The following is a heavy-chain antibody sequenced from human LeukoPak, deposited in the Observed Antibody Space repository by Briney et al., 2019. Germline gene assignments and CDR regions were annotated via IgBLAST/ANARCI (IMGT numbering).Heavy chain of an antibody. CDR2: IYSGGST. CDR1: GFTVSSNY. D-gene: IGHD3-9*01. J-gene: IGHJ6*03. V-gene: IGHV3-66*01. CDR3: ARVGDILTVYYYYYYMDV. Sequence: GGSLRLSCAASGFTVSSNYMSWVRQAPGKGLEWVSVIYSGGSTYYADSVKGRFTISRDNSKNTLYLQMNSLRAEDTAVYYCARVGDILTVYYYYYYMDVWGKGTTVTISS.